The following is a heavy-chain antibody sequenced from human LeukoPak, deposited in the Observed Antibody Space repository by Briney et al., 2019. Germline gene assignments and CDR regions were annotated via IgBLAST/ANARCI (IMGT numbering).Heavy chain of an antibody. D-gene: IGHD5-24*01. Sequence: SETLSLTCTVSGASISSYYWSWIRQPPGKGLEWIGYISYSGSTNYNPSLKSRVIISVATSKNQFSLKLSSVTAADTAVYYCARSGGRDGYNFDYWGQGTLVTVSS. CDR2: ISYSGST. CDR3: ARSGGRDGYNFDY. J-gene: IGHJ4*02. V-gene: IGHV4-59*01. CDR1: GASISSYY.